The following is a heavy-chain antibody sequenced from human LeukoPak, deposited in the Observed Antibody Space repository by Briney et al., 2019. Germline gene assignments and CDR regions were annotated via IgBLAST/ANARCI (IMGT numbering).Heavy chain of an antibody. Sequence: PSETLSLTCAVYGGSFSGYYWSWIRQPPGKGLEWIGEINHSGSTNYNPSLKSRVTISVDTSKNQFSLKLSSVTAADTAVYYCARGPENLPMVRGVMFASNAFDIWGQGTMVTVSS. D-gene: IGHD3-10*01. CDR3: ARGPENLPMVRGVMFASNAFDI. J-gene: IGHJ3*02. V-gene: IGHV4-34*01. CDR1: GGSFSGYY. CDR2: INHSGST.